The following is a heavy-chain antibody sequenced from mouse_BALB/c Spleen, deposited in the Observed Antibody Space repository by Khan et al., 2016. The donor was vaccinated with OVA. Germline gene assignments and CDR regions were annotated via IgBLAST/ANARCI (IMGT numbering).Heavy chain of an antibody. V-gene: IGHV3-8*02. J-gene: IGHJ2*01. CDR1: GDSITSGY. CDR2: ISYSGST. D-gene: IGHD2-10*01. Sequence: EVQLQESGPSLVKPSQTLSLTCSVTGDSITSGYWNWIRKFPGNKLEYMGYISYSGSTYYNPSLKSRISLTRDTSKNQHYLQLNSMTTEDSATCYCAGTSYYGNDYFDYWGHAPLSQSPQ. CDR3: AGTSYYGNDYFDY.